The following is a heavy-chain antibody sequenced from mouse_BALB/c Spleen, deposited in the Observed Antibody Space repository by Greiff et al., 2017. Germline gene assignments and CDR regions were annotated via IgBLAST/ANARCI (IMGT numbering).Heavy chain of an antibody. D-gene: IGHD2-3*01. Sequence: EVKLVESGGGLVKPGGSLKLSCAASGFTFSSYAMSWVRQTPEKRLEWVASISSGGSTYYPDSVKGRFTISRDNARNILYLQMSSLRSEDTAMYCCARGRDGYSFDYWGQGTTLTVSS. CDR3: ARGRDGYSFDY. J-gene: IGHJ2*01. V-gene: IGHV5-6-5*01. CDR1: GFTFSSYA. CDR2: ISSGGST.